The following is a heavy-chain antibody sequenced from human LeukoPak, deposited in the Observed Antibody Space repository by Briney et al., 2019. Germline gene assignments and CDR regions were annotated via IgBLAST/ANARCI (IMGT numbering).Heavy chain of an antibody. J-gene: IGHJ4*02. D-gene: IGHD5-18*01. CDR2: IYYSGNI. V-gene: IGHV4-59*01. Sequence: PSETLSLTCTVSGDSMKSYYWTWIRQTPGKGLEWIGHIYYSGNINYNPSLKSRVTISLDTSKSQFSLKLSSVTAADTAVYYCARGGYSYVNYFDYWGQGTLVTFSS. CDR1: GDSMKSYY. CDR3: ARGGYSYVNYFDY.